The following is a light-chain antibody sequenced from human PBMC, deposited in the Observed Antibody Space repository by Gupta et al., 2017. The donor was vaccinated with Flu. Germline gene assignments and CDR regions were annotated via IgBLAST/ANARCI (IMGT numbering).Light chain of an antibody. V-gene: IGKV2-28*01. CDR2: LGS. CDR1: QSLLHSNGYNY. CDR3: MQALQTPYS. J-gene: IGKJ2*03. Sequence: DIVMTQSPLSLPVTPGEPASISCRSSQSLLHSNGYNYLDWYLQKPGQSPQVLIYLGSNRASGVPDRFRGSGSGTHFTLEISRVEAEDVGIYYCMQALQTPYSFGQGTRLEIK.